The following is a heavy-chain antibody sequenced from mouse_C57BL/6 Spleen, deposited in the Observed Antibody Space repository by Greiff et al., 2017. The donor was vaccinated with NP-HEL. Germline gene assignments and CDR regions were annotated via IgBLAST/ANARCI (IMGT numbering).Heavy chain of an antibody. CDR2: IDPSDSYT. Sequence: QVQLQQPGAELVMPGASVKLSCKASGYTFTSYWMHWVKQRPGQGLERIGEIDPSDSYTNYNQKFKGKSTLTVDKSSSTAYMQLSSLTSEDSAVYYCARSAVVAKGFDYWGQGTTLTVSS. D-gene: IGHD1-1*01. CDR3: ARSAVVAKGFDY. J-gene: IGHJ2*01. V-gene: IGHV1-69*01. CDR1: GYTFTSYW.